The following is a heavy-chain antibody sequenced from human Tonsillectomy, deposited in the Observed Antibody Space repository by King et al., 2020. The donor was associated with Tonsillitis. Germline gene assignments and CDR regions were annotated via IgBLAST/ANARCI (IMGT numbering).Heavy chain of an antibody. V-gene: IGHV1-18*04. CDR1: GYTFTTYA. J-gene: IGHJ4*02. CDR2: IRTYNDNT. CDR3: AREEMATLQGWFVF. Sequence: HVQLVESGAEVKKPGASVKVSCKTSGYTFTTYAISWVRQAPGQGLEWMAWIRTYNDNTNYAQKFQGRVTMTTDKSTNTAYMELKRLRSDDTALYYCAREEMATLQGWFVFWGQGPLVTVAS. D-gene: IGHD5-24*01.